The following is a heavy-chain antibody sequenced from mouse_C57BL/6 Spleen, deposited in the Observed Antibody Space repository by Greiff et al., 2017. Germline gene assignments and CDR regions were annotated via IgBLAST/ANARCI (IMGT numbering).Heavy chain of an antibody. J-gene: IGHJ1*03. V-gene: IGHV1-61*01. D-gene: IGHD4-1*01. CDR2: IYPSDSEN. CDR3: ARVWEGGYFDV. Sequence: QVQLQQPGAELVRPGSSVKLSCKASGYTFTSYWMDWVKQRPGQGLEWIGNIYPSDSENHYNQKFKDKATLTVDKSSSTAYMQLSSLTSEDSAVYYCARVWEGGYFDVWGTGTTVTVSS. CDR1: GYTFTSYW.